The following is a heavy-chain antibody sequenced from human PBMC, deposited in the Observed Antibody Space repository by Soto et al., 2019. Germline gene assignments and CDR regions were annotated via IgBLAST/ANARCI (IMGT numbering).Heavy chain of an antibody. CDR3: ARGALGFDP. V-gene: IGHV3-13*04. CDR2: IGTAGDT. CDR1: GFTFSSYD. J-gene: IGHJ5*02. Sequence: EVQLVESGGGLVQPGGSLRLSCAASGFTFSSYDIHWVRQATGKGLEWVSGIGTAGDTYYAGSVKGRFTISRENAKNSLYLQMNNLRAGDTAVYYCARGALGFDPWGQGTPVAVSS. D-gene: IGHD6-6*01.